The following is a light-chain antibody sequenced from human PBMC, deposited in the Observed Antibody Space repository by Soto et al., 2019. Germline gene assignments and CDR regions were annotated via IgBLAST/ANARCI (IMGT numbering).Light chain of an antibody. CDR3: KQSYSTRT. Sequence: DIQITQSPSALSASVGDRVTSTCRASQSISSYLNWYQQKPGKAPKLLIYAASSLQSGVPSRFSGSGSGTDFTLTISSLQPEDFATYYCKQSYSTRTCGQGTKGDIK. J-gene: IGKJ1*01. V-gene: IGKV1-39*01. CDR1: QSISSY. CDR2: AAS.